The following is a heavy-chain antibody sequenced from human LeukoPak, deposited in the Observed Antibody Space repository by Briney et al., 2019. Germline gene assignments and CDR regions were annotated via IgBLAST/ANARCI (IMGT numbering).Heavy chain of an antibody. D-gene: IGHD3-10*01. CDR1: GGTFSSYA. V-gene: IGHV1-2*02. CDR2: INPNSGGT. CDR3: ARDHSALTYSGSYRRGAEFDY. J-gene: IGHJ4*02. Sequence: ASVKVSCKASGGTFSSYAISWVRQAPGQGLEWMGWINPNSGGTNYAQKFQGRVTMTWDTSISTAYMELSRLRSDDTAVYYCARDHSALTYSGSYRRGAEFDYWGQGTLVTVSS.